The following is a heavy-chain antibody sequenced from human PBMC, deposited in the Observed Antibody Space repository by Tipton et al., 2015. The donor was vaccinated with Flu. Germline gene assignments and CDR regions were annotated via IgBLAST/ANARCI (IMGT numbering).Heavy chain of an antibody. CDR3: ARVSSSSSWSQDWYFDL. CDR1: GGSISSYY. Sequence: TLSLTCTVSGGSISSYYWSWIRQPPGKGLEWIGDIYYRGSTNSNPSLKSRVTISVDTSKNQFSLKLGSVTAADTAVYYCARVSSSSSWSQDWYFDLWGRGTLVTVSS. V-gene: IGHV4-59*01. CDR2: IYYRGST. D-gene: IGHD6-13*01. J-gene: IGHJ2*01.